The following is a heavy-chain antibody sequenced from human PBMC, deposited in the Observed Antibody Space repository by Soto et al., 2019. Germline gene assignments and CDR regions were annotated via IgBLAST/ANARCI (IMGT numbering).Heavy chain of an antibody. V-gene: IGHV4-59*01. D-gene: IGHD3-22*01. CDR3: ASSGIVGREVNTWFDP. J-gene: IGHJ5*02. Sequence: PSETLSLTCTVSAGSITTSYWSWIRQPLGKALEWIGYISYRGSSNYNPSLKSRLTISIDTSKSQISLKLTSMTTADTAVYYCASSGIVGREVNTWFDPWGQGTLVTVPS. CDR2: ISYRGSS. CDR1: AGSITTSY.